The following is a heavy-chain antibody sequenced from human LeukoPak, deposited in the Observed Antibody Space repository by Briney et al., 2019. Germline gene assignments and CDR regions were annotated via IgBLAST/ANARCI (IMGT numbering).Heavy chain of an antibody. J-gene: IGHJ3*02. D-gene: IGHD1-14*01. V-gene: IGHV4-39*01. CDR2: IYYSGST. CDR1: GGSISGSRYY. Sequence: SETLSLTCTVSGGSISGSRYYWGWIRQPPGKGLEWIGSIYYSGSTYYNPSLKSRVTISVDTSKNQFSLKLSSVTAADTAVYYCARRSHKDRRAAFDIWGQGTMVTVSS. CDR3: ARRSHKDRRAAFDI.